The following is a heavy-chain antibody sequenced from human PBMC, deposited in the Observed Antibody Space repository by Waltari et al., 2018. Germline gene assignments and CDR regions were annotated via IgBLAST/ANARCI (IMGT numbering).Heavy chain of an antibody. J-gene: IGHJ5*02. CDR1: GGSFSGYY. CDR2: INHGGST. Sequence: QVQLQQWGAGLLKPSETLSLTCAVYGGSFSGYYWSWIRQPPGKGLEWIGGINHGGSTNYNPSLKSRVTISVDTSKNQFSLKLSSVTAADTAVYYCASSTSGNWFDPWGQGTLVTVSS. D-gene: IGHD2-2*01. V-gene: IGHV4-34*01. CDR3: ASSTSGNWFDP.